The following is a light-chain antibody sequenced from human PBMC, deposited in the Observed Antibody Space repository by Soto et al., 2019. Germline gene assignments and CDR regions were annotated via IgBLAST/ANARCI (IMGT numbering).Light chain of an antibody. CDR1: QSVSSN. Sequence: IVLTQSPGTLSLSPGEGATLSCRASQSVSSNLAWYQQKPGQAPRLLIYGASTRATGIPARFSGSGSGTEFTLTISSLQSEDFAVYYCQQYNNWPITFGQGTRLEIK. V-gene: IGKV3-15*01. CDR2: GAS. J-gene: IGKJ5*01. CDR3: QQYNNWPIT.